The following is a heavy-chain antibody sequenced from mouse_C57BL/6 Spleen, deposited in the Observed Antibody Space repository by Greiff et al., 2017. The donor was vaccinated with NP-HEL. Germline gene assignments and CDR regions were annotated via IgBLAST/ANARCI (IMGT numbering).Heavy chain of an antibody. Sequence: QVQLQQSGAELVRPGASVKLSCKASGYTFTDYYINWVKQRPGQGLEWIARIYPGSGNTYYNEKFKGKATLTAEKSSSTAYMQLSSLTSEDSAVYFCARFGYYDDFDVWGTGTTVTVSS. V-gene: IGHV1-76*01. J-gene: IGHJ1*03. CDR3: ARFGYYDDFDV. D-gene: IGHD2-3*01. CDR1: GYTFTDYY. CDR2: IYPGSGNT.